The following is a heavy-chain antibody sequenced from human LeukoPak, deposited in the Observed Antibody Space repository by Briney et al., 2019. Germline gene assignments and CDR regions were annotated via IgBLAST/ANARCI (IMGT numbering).Heavy chain of an antibody. Sequence: GRSLRLSCAASGFTFSSYAMHWVRQAPGKGLEWVAVISYDGSNKYYADSVKGRFTISRDNSKNTLYLQMNSLRAEDTAVYYCARSYYDILTGFADVWGKGTTVTVSS. D-gene: IGHD3-9*01. J-gene: IGHJ6*04. V-gene: IGHV3-30*04. CDR2: ISYDGSNK. CDR1: GFTFSSYA. CDR3: ARSYYDILTGFADV.